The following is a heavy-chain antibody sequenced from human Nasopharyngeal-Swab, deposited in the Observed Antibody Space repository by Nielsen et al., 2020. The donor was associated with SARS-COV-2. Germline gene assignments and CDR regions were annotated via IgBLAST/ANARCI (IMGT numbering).Heavy chain of an antibody. Sequence: GVLKISCAASGFTFSSYSMNWVRQAPGKGLEWVSSISSSSSYIYYADSVKGRFTISRDNAKNSLYLQMNSLRAEDTAVYYCARDAGRMMGPAMDVWGQGTTVTVSS. J-gene: IGHJ6*02. D-gene: IGHD2-15*01. V-gene: IGHV3-21*01. CDR1: GFTFSSYS. CDR3: ARDAGRMMGPAMDV. CDR2: ISSSSSYI.